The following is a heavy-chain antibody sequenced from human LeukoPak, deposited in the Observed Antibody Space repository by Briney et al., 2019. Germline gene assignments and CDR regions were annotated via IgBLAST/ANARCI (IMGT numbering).Heavy chain of an antibody. CDR2: IYTSGST. V-gene: IGHV4-61*02. CDR3: ARDKDWNFD. Sequence: SQTLSLTCTVSGGSISSGNYYWSWIRQPAGKGLEWIGRIYTSGSTNYNPSLKSRVTISVDTSKNQFSLKLSSVTAADTAVYYCARDKDWNFDWGQGTLVTVSS. CDR1: GGSISSGNYY. J-gene: IGHJ4*02. D-gene: IGHD1-7*01.